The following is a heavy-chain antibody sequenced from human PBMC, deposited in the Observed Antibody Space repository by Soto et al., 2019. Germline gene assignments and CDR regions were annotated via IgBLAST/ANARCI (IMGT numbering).Heavy chain of an antibody. Sequence: GGSLRLSCAASGFMFGTYAMNWVRQVPGKGLEWVAVIVGDASSLAYADSVRGRFSISRDNSKNILYLQMNSLRAEDTAIYYCAKDLRPDGRYDLDYWGQGTLVTVSS. CDR1: GFMFGTYA. D-gene: IGHD3-16*01. CDR2: IVGDASSL. V-gene: IGHV3-23*01. CDR3: AKDLRPDGRYDLDY. J-gene: IGHJ4*02.